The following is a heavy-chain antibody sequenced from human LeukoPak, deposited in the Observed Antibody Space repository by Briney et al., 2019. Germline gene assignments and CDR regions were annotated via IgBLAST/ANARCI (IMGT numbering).Heavy chain of an antibody. V-gene: IGHV3-20*04. CDR2: ITWNGGYT. J-gene: IGHJ1*01. CDR1: GFSFITYW. CDR3: AGTYYYDSSGFYPEFFQH. D-gene: IGHD3-22*01. Sequence: GGSLRLSCAASGFSFITYWMGWVRQAPGKGLEWVSGITWNGGYTGYADSVEGRFTISRDNAKNSLYLQMNSLRAEDTALYYCAGTYYYDSSGFYPEFFQHWGQGTLVIISS.